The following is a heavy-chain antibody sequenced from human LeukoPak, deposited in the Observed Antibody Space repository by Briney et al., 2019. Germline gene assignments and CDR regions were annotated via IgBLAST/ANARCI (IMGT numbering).Heavy chain of an antibody. D-gene: IGHD6-19*01. V-gene: IGHV3-7*01. Sequence: VANIKQDGSEKYYVDSVKGRFTISRDNAKNSVYLQMNSLRAEDTAVYFCARDHLVAGRYDYWGQGTLVTVSS. CDR2: IKQDGSEK. J-gene: IGHJ4*02. CDR3: ARDHLVAGRYDY.